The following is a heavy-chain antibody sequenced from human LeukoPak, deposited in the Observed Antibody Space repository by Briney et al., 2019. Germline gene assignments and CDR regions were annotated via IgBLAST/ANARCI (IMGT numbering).Heavy chain of an antibody. Sequence: PGGSLRLSCAASGFTFSSYGMHWVRQAPGKGLEWVAVISYDGSNKYYADSVKGRFTISRDNSKNTLHLQMNSLRAEDTAVYYCAKEVEGLVRLVLDYWGQGTLVTVSS. V-gene: IGHV3-30*18. J-gene: IGHJ4*02. CDR2: ISYDGSNK. D-gene: IGHD6-19*01. CDR3: AKEVEGLVRLVLDY. CDR1: GFTFSSYG.